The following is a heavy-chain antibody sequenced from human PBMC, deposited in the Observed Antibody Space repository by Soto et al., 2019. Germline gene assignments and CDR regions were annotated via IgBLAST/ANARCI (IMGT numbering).Heavy chain of an antibody. J-gene: IGHJ3*01. Sequence: DVQLVESGGGLIHRGGSLRLSCAVVGMTVSGKKYVAWVRQAPGKGLEWVSGVYDADGKYYADFVKGRFTTSRDSSKTIVYLEMNDLGPEDTAIYYCATWLQREHAYDVWGQGTTVTVSS. CDR1: GMTVSGKKY. CDR2: VYDADGK. D-gene: IGHD1-1*01. V-gene: IGHV3-53*01. CDR3: ATWLQREHAYDV.